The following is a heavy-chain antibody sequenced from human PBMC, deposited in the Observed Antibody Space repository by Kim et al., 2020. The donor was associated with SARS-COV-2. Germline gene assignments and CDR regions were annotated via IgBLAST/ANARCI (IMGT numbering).Heavy chain of an antibody. Sequence: GGSLRLSCAASGFTFSSYEMNWVRQAPGKGLEWVSYISSSGSTIYYADSVKGRFTISRDNAKNSLYLQMNSLRAEDTAVYYCARVYIDMDVWGQGTTVTVSS. CDR2: ISSSGSTI. V-gene: IGHV3-48*03. CDR3: ARVYIDMDV. J-gene: IGHJ6*02. CDR1: GFTFSSYE.